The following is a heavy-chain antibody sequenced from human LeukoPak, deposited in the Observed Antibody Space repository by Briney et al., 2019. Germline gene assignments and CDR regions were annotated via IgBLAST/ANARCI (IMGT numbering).Heavy chain of an antibody. CDR3: AREAVVVTPHRYFDL. Sequence: PSQTLSLTCTVSGGSISSGSYYCSWLRHHPGTGPEWFGYTYYRGSTYDKPSLKSVVIIAVDTTKNDYFLKLSSVTAADTAVYYCAREAVVVTPHRYFDLWGRGTLVTVSS. V-gene: IGHV4-31*01. CDR1: GGSISSGSYY. CDR2: TYYRGST. D-gene: IGHD3-22*01. J-gene: IGHJ2*01.